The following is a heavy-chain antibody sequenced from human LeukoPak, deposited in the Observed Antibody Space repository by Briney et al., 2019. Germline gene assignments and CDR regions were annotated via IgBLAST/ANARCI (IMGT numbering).Heavy chain of an antibody. J-gene: IGHJ4*02. CDR2: ISAHNGNT. Sequence: ASVKVSCKASGYTFTSYGISWVRQAPGQGLEWVGWISAHNGNTNYAQKLQGRVTMTTDTSTSTAYMELRSLRSDDTAVYYCARSLHPYSSGWYYFDYWGQGTLVTVSS. D-gene: IGHD6-19*01. CDR3: ARSLHPYSSGWYYFDY. CDR1: GYTFTSYG. V-gene: IGHV1-18*01.